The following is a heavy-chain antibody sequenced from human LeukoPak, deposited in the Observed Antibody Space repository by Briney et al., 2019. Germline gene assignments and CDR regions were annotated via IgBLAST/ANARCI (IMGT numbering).Heavy chain of an antibody. Sequence: GGSLRLSCAASGFTFSSYAMSWVPQAPGMGLEWVSGISGSGTSTYYADSVKGRFTISRDNSKNRLFLQMNSLRAEDTAVYYCAKTRLLWFGELLDIDYWGQGTLVTVSS. D-gene: IGHD3-10*01. CDR1: GFTFSSYA. J-gene: IGHJ4*02. V-gene: IGHV3-23*01. CDR2: ISGSGTST. CDR3: AKTRLLWFGELLDIDY.